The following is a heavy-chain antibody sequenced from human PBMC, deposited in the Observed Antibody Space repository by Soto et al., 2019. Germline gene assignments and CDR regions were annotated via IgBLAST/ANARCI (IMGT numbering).Heavy chain of an antibody. CDR2: IIPMFGTA. Sequence: QVQLVQSGAEVKKPGSSVKVSCKASGDTFSSYAINWVRQAPGQGLEWMGGIIPMFGTATYAQNFKGRVTITAGESTSTVYMELSSLRSEDTAVYYCARVGPAHYYDSSGYYSPLDYWGQGTLVTVSS. V-gene: IGHV1-69*01. J-gene: IGHJ4*02. CDR1: GDTFSSYA. D-gene: IGHD3-22*01. CDR3: ARVGPAHYYDSSGYYSPLDY.